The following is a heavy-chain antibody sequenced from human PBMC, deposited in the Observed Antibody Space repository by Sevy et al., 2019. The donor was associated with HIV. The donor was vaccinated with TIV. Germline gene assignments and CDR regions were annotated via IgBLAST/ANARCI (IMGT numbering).Heavy chain of an antibody. CDR2: FDPEDGET. CDR3: ATNLRPIVVVPAAHRDYHYYMDV. J-gene: IGHJ6*03. V-gene: IGHV1-24*01. D-gene: IGHD2-2*01. Sequence: ASVKVSCKVSGYTLTELSMHWVRQAPGKGLEWMGGFDPEDGETIYAQKFQGRVTMTEDTSTDTAYMELSSLRSEDTAVYYCATNLRPIVVVPAAHRDYHYYMDVWGKGTTVTVSS. CDR1: GYTLTELS.